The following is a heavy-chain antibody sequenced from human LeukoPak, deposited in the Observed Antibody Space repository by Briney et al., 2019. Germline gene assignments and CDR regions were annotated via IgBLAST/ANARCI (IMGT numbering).Heavy chain of an antibody. CDR3: AREGYYGSGSPPSLYFDY. J-gene: IGHJ4*02. CDR2: ISYDGNNK. D-gene: IGHD3-10*01. CDR1: GFTFSNYV. Sequence: PGRSLRLSCAASGFTFSNYVMHWVRQAPGKGLEWVALISYDGNNKDYADSVKGRFTISRDNSKSTLYLQMNSLRPEDTAIYYCAREGYYGSGSPPSLYFDYWGQGTLVTVSS. V-gene: IGHV3-30-3*01.